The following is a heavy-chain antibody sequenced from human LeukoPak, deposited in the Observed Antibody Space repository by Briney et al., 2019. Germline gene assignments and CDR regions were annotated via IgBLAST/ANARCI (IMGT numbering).Heavy chain of an antibody. Sequence: GRSLRLSCAASGFTFSSHGMHWVRQAPGKGLEWVAVISYDGSNKYYADSVKGRFTISRDNSKNTLYLQMNSLRAEDTAVYYCAKIKYYYDSSGYYDLDYWGQGTLVTVSS. CDR3: AKIKYYYDSSGYYDLDY. CDR1: GFTFSSHG. V-gene: IGHV3-30*18. J-gene: IGHJ4*02. CDR2: ISYDGSNK. D-gene: IGHD3-22*01.